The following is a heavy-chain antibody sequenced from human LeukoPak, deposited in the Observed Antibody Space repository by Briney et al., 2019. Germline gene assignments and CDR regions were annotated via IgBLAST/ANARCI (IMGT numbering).Heavy chain of an antibody. Sequence: GASVKVSCKASDYTFTRYGISWVRQAPGQGLEWMGWISAYNGNTNYAQKLQGRVTMTTDTSTSTAYMELRSLRSDDTAVYYCARVGNYSGYDFGYYYYMDVWGKGTTVTVSS. CDR1: DYTFTRYG. J-gene: IGHJ6*03. CDR3: ARVGNYSGYDFGYYYYMDV. D-gene: IGHD5-12*01. V-gene: IGHV1-18*01. CDR2: ISAYNGNT.